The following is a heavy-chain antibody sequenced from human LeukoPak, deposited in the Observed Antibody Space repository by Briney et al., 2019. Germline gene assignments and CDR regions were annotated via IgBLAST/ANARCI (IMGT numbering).Heavy chain of an antibody. Sequence: SWIRQPPGKGLECIGEINHSGSTNYNPSLKSRVTISVDTSKNQFSLKLSSVTAADTAVYYCARGVSSWYIWDPYYFDYWGQGTLVTVSS. J-gene: IGHJ4*02. CDR2: INHSGST. D-gene: IGHD6-13*01. V-gene: IGHV4-34*01. CDR3: ARGVSSWYIWDPYYFDY.